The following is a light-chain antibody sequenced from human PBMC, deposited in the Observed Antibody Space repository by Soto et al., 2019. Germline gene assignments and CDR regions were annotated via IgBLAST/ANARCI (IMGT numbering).Light chain of an antibody. CDR3: SSYTSSSTMV. Sequence: QSALTQPASVSGSPGQSITISCTGTSSDVGGYNYVSWYQQHPGKAPKLMIYDVSNRPLGVSNRFSGSKSGNTASLTISGLQAEYEDDYYCSSYTSSSTMVFGGGTKGTVL. V-gene: IGLV2-14*01. CDR1: SSDVGGYNY. CDR2: DVS. J-gene: IGLJ2*01.